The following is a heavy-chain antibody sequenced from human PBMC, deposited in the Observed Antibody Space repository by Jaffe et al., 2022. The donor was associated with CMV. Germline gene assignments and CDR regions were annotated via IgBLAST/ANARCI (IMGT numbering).Heavy chain of an antibody. CDR2: IWYDGSNK. J-gene: IGHJ6*02. CDR3: ARDGKPYCTNGVCPYYYYYGMDV. V-gene: IGHV3-33*01. Sequence: QVQLVESGGGVVQPGRSLRLSCAASGFTFSSYGMHWVRQAPGKGLEWVAVIWYDGSNKYYADSVKGRFTISRDNSKNTLYLQMNSLRAEDTAVYYCARDGKPYCTNGVCPYYYYYGMDVWGQGTTVTVSS. D-gene: IGHD2-8*01. CDR1: GFTFSSYG.